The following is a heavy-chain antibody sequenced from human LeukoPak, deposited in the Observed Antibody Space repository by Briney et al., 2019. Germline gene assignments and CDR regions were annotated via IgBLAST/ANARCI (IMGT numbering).Heavy chain of an antibody. CDR1: GFTFNTYA. D-gene: IGHD6-13*01. CDR3: ARELGSSWSFDY. Sequence: GGSLRLSCAASGFTFNTYAMSWVRQAPGKGLEWVSAISGNGEIIHYADSVKGRFTISRDNSKNTLYLQLNSLRAEDTAVYYCARELGSSWSFDYWGQGTLVTVSS. CDR2: ISGNGEII. J-gene: IGHJ4*02. V-gene: IGHV3-23*01.